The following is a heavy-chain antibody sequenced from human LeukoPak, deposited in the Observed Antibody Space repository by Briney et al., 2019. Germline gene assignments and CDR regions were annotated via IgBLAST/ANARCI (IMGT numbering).Heavy chain of an antibody. CDR1: GGSISSHY. J-gene: IGHJ5*02. Sequence: PSETLSLTCTVSGGSISSHYWSWIRQPPGKGLEWIGYIYYSGSTNYNPSLKSRVTISVDTSKNQFSLKLSSVTAADTAVYYCARDAYYSGRYKGHWFDPWGQGTLVTVSS. V-gene: IGHV4-59*11. CDR2: IYYSGST. CDR3: ARDAYYSGRYKGHWFDP. D-gene: IGHD6-19*01.